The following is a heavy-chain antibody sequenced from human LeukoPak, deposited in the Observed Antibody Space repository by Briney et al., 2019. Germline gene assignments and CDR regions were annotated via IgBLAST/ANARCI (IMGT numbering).Heavy chain of an antibody. CDR3: AKNLLGSEAFSWYFDL. V-gene: IGHV3-23*01. Sequence: GGSLRLSCAASGFTFSSYAMSWARQAPGKGLEWVSSISASGGGTVYADSVKGRVTISRDNSKNTLYLQMHSLRAEDTAVYSCAKNLLGSEAFSWYFDLWGRGTLVTVSS. J-gene: IGHJ2*01. D-gene: IGHD1-26*01. CDR1: GFTFSSYA. CDR2: ISASGGGT.